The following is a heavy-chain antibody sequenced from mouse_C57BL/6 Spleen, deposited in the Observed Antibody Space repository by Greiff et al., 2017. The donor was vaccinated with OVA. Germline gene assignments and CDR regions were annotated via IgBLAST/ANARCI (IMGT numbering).Heavy chain of an antibody. CDR1: GYTFTSYW. Sequence: QVQLQQSGAELVKPGASVKLSCKASGYTFTSYWMHWVKQRPGQGLEWIGMIHPNSGSTNYNEKFKSKATLTVDKSSSTAYMQLSSLTSEDSAVYYCARGPIYYDYDWFAYWGQGTLVTVSA. CDR2: IHPNSGST. CDR3: ARGPIYYDYDWFAY. V-gene: IGHV1-64*01. J-gene: IGHJ3*01. D-gene: IGHD2-4*01.